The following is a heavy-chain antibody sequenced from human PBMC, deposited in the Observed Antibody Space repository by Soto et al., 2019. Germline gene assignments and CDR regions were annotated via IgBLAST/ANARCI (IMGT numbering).Heavy chain of an antibody. J-gene: IGHJ5*02. V-gene: IGHV1-18*01. CDR1: GYTFTSYG. Sequence: QVQLVQSGAEVKKPGASVKVSCKASGYTFTSYGISWVRQAPGQGLEWMGWISADNGNTNYAQKLQGRVTMTTDTSTGTAHMELRSLRSDDTDVYSCATDCSRTTCYPWTWFDPWGQATVVTVYS. CDR3: ATDCSRTTCYPWTWFDP. CDR2: ISADNGNT. D-gene: IGHD2-2*01.